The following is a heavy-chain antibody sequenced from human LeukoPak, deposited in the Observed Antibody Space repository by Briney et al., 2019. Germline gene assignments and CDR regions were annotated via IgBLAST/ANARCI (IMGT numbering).Heavy chain of an antibody. Sequence: SETLSLTCTVSGGSISSSSYYWGWIRQPPGKGLEWIGSVYYKGSTYYIPSLKSRVTISLDTSKNQFSLQLSSVTTADTAMYYCARGVGYCSSTSCYRWFDPWGQGTLVTVSS. CDR2: VYYKGST. CDR1: GGSISSSSYY. CDR3: ARGVGYCSSTSCYRWFDP. D-gene: IGHD2-2*01. J-gene: IGHJ5*02. V-gene: IGHV4-39*07.